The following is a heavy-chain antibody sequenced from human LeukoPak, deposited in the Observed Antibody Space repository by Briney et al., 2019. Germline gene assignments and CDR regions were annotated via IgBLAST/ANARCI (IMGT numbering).Heavy chain of an antibody. CDR1: GVIISSYA. D-gene: IGHD5-12*01. V-gene: IGHV3-23*01. CDR2: INGRGDNT. CDR3: AKDRVSRGFNWFDP. J-gene: IGHJ5*02. Sequence: GGSLRLSCAASGVIISSYAMSWVRQAPGKGLEWVSAINGRGDNTYYADFVKGRFTISRDNSKSTVYLQMNSLRTEDTAVYYCAKDRVSRGFNWFDPWGQGTLVTVYS.